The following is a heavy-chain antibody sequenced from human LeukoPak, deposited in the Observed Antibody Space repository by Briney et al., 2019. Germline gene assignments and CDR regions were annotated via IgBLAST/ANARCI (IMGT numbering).Heavy chain of an antibody. V-gene: IGHV3-9*01. Sequence: GRSLRLSCAASGFTFDDYAMRWVRQAPGKGLEWVSGISWNSGSIGYADSVKGRFTISRDNAKNSLYLQMNSLRAEDTALYYCAKERQDGYEPSYFDYWGQGTLVTVSS. CDR3: AKERQDGYEPSYFDY. CDR1: GFTFDDYA. D-gene: IGHD5-24*01. CDR2: ISWNSGSI. J-gene: IGHJ4*02.